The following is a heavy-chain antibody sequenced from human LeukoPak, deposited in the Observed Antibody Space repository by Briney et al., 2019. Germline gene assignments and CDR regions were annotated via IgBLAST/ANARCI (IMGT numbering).Heavy chain of an antibody. V-gene: IGHV4-34*01. J-gene: IGHJ5*02. CDR2: INHSRST. CDR1: GGSFSGYY. Sequence: SETLSLTCAVYGGSFSGYYWSWIRQPPGKGLEWIGEINHSRSTNYNPSLKSRVTISVDTSKNQFSLKLSSVTAADTAVYYCARAYSSSWYFNWFDPWGQGTLVTVSS. D-gene: IGHD6-13*01. CDR3: ARAYSSSWYFNWFDP.